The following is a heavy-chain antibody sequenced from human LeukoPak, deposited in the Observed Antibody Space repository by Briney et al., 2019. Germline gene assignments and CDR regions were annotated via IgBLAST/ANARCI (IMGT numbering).Heavy chain of an antibody. CDR1: GGSFSGYY. CDR2: INHSGST. Sequence: PSETLSLTCAVYGGSFSGYYWSWIRQPPGKGLEWIGEINHSGSTNYNPSLKSRVTISVDTSKNQFSLKLSSVTAADTAVYYCARRLFTYGYHYYAMDVWGQGTTVTVSS. CDR3: ARRLFTYGYHYYAMDV. J-gene: IGHJ6*02. D-gene: IGHD3-10*01. V-gene: IGHV4-34*01.